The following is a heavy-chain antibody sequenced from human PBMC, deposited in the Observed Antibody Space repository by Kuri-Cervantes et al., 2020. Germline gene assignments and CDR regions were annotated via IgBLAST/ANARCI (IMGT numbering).Heavy chain of an antibody. CDR1: GFTFSSYD. J-gene: IGHJ6*02. V-gene: IGHV3-13*01. D-gene: IGHD1-26*01. CDR2: IATTGDT. Sequence: GGSLRLSCAASGFTFSSYDMHWVRQVTGKGLEWVSAIATTGDTYYSGSVKGRFTISRDNSKNTLYLQMNSLRAEDTAVYYCAKGGSYFNYYGMDVWGQGTTVTVSS. CDR3: AKGGSYFNYYGMDV.